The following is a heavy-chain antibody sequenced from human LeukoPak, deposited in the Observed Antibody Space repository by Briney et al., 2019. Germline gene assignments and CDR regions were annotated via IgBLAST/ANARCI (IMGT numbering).Heavy chain of an antibody. D-gene: IGHD2-2*01. J-gene: IGHJ5*02. CDR3: AREEVYCSSTSCYFP. V-gene: IGHV1-69*13. CDR1: GGTFSSYA. Sequence: SVKVSCKASGGTFSSYAISWVRQAPGQGLEWMGGIIPIFGTANYAQKFQGRVTITADESTSTAHMELSSLRSEDTAVYYRAREEVYCSSTSCYFPWGQGTLVTVSS. CDR2: IIPIFGTA.